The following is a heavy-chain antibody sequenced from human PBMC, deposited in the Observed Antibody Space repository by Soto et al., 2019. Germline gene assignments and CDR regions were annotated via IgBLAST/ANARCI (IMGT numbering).Heavy chain of an antibody. CDR1: VYSVTSYW. CDR2: IYPGDSDT. V-gene: IGHV5-51*01. Sequence: VESLKSSCKGSVYSVTSYWIGWVRQIPGKGLEWMGIIYPGDSDTRYSPSFQGQVTISADKSISTAYLQWSSLKASDTAMYYCARSVGFGDPKVRYLLAPWGKGTLVTVSS. D-gene: IGHD3-10*01. J-gene: IGHJ5*02. CDR3: ARSVGFGDPKVRYLLAP.